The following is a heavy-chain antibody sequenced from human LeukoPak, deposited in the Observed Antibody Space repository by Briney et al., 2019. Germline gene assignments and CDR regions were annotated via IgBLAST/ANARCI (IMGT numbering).Heavy chain of an antibody. CDR2: ISSSGSTI. J-gene: IGHJ4*02. Sequence: LPGGSLRLSCAASGFTFSSYEMNWVRRAPGKGLEWVSYISSSGSTIYYADSVKGRFTISRDNAKNSLYLQMNSLRAEDTAVYYCARDYSGDFDYWGQGTLVTVSS. D-gene: IGHD5-12*01. CDR3: ARDYSGDFDY. CDR1: GFTFSSYE. V-gene: IGHV3-48*03.